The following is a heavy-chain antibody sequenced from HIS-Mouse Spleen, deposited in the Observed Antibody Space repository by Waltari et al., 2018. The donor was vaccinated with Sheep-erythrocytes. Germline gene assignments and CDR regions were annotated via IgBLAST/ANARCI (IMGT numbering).Heavy chain of an antibody. J-gene: IGHJ5*02. CDR1: GGSISSSSYY. CDR3: ATSIAARLRFWNNWFDP. CDR2: IYYSGST. D-gene: IGHD6-6*01. V-gene: IGHV4-39*01. Sequence: QLQLQESGPGLVKPSETLSLTCTVSGGSISSSSYYWGWIRQPPGKGLEWIGSIYYSGSTYYNPSLKSRVTISVDTSKNQFSLKLSSVTAADTAVYYCATSIAARLRFWNNWFDPWGQGTLVTVSS.